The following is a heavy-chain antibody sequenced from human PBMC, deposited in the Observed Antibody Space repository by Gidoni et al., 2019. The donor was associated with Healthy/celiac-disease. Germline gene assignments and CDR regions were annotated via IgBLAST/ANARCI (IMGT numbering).Heavy chain of an antibody. V-gene: IGHV1-46*01. D-gene: IGHD2-2*01. CDR1: GYTFPSHY. J-gene: IGHJ6*02. CDR3: AREKPATAPHYYYYGMDV. CDR2: INPRGGST. Sequence: QVQLVQSGAEVKKPGASVKVSCKASGYTFPSHYMHWVRQAPGQGLGWMGIINPRGGSTSYAQKFQGRVTMTRDTSTSTVYMELSSLRSEDTAVYYCAREKPATAPHYYYYGMDVWGQGTTVTVSS.